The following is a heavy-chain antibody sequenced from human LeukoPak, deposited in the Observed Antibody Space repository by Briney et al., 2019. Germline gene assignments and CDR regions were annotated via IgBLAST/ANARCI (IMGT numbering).Heavy chain of an antibody. D-gene: IGHD3-9*01. CDR3: ARVGDFLTGYYNH. CDR1: GYTFISYG. CDR2: INSYNGNT. J-gene: IGHJ5*02. V-gene: IGHV1-18*01. Sequence: GASVKVSCKASGYTFISYGISWVRQAPGQGLEWMGWINSYNGNTNYGQKFQGRVTMTTDTSTSTVYMELRSLRSDDTAVYYCARVGDFLTGYYNHWGQGTLVTVSS.